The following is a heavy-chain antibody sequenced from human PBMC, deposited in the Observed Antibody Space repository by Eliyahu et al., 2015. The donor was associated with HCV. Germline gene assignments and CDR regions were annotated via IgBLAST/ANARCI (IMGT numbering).Heavy chain of an antibody. CDR1: GFTFSNDE. CDR3: ARVSWTGLD. J-gene: IGHJ4*02. Sequence: EVQLVESGGGLVQPGGSLRLSCAASGFTFSNDEMNWVRQAPGKGLEWVSYISSSGSTIYYADSVKGRFTISRDNAKNSLYLQMNSLRVEDTAVYYCARVSWTGLDWGQGTLVTVSS. D-gene: IGHD3/OR15-3a*01. V-gene: IGHV3-48*03. CDR2: ISSSGSTI.